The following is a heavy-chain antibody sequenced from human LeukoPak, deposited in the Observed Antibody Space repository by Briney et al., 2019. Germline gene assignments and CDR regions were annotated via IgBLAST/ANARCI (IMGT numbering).Heavy chain of an antibody. CDR3: AKDSKFRVGDYYDPYFDY. J-gene: IGHJ4*02. V-gene: IGHV3-9*01. CDR2: ISWNSGSI. D-gene: IGHD4-17*01. Sequence: GGSLRLSCAASGFTFSSYAMHWVRQAPGKGPEWVSGISWNSGSIGYADSVKGRFTISRDNAKNSLYLQMNSLRPEDTALYYCAKDSKFRVGDYYDPYFDYWGQGSLVTVSS. CDR1: GFTFSSYA.